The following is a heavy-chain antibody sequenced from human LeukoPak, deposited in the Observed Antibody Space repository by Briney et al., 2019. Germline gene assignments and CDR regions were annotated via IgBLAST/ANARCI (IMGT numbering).Heavy chain of an antibody. CDR2: ISWNRGSI. J-gene: IGHJ3*02. CDR3: AKDTLPGDSGSYPDAFDI. D-gene: IGHD1-26*01. Sequence: PGGSLRLSCAASGFTFDDYAMHWVRQVPGKGLEWVSGISWNRGSIGYADSVKGRFTISRDNAKNSLYLQMNSLRAEDMALYYCAKDTLPGDSGSYPDAFDIWGHGTMVTVSS. V-gene: IGHV3-9*03. CDR1: GFTFDDYA.